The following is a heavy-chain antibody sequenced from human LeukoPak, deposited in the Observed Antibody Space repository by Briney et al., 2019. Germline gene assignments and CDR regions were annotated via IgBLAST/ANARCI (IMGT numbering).Heavy chain of an antibody. CDR1: GGSINSNNYY. J-gene: IGHJ4*02. V-gene: IGHV4-39*01. CDR2: IYSSGSA. CDR3: ARGDFWSGYYDY. D-gene: IGHD3-3*01. Sequence: SETLSLTCTVSGGSINSNNYYWGWIRQPPGKGLEWIGSIYSSGSAYYNPSLKSRVTISVDTSKNQFSLRLSSVTAADTAVYYCARGDFWSGYYDYWGQGTLVTVSS.